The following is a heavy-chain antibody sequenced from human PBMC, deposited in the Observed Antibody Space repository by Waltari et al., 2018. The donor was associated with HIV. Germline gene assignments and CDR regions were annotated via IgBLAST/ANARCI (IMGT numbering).Heavy chain of an antibody. CDR1: GYTFTSYY. V-gene: IGHV1-46*01. D-gene: IGHD3-22*01. CDR3: ARGGPSYYDSSGYYPWD. J-gene: IGHJ4*02. Sequence: QVQLVQSGAEVKKPGASVKVSCKASGYTFTSYYMHWVRQAPGQGLEWMGIINPSGGSTSYAQKFQGRVTMTRDTSTSTVYMELSSLRSEDTAVYYCARGGPSYYDSSGYYPWDWGQGTLVTVSS. CDR2: INPSGGST.